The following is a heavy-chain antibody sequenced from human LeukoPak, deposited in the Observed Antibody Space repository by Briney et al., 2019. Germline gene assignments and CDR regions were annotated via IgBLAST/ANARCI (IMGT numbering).Heavy chain of an antibody. CDR3: ARRWNSGRNYYMDV. V-gene: IGHV4-34*01. CDR2: INDSGRI. CDR1: GGSFSNYY. Sequence: MASETLSLTCAVYGGSFSNYYWSWIRQPPGKGLEWIGEINDSGRINYNPSLMSRVTVSVDTSKNQFSLRLTSVTATDTAVYYCARRWNSGRNYYMDVWGKGATVSVSS. J-gene: IGHJ6*03. D-gene: IGHD1-7*01.